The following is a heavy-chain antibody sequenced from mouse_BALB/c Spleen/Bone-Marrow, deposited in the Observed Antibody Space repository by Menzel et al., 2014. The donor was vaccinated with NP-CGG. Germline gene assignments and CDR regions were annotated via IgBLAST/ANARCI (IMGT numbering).Heavy chain of an antibody. CDR1: GYTFTSSW. CDR3: ARHHRYAYYFDY. J-gene: IGHJ2*01. CDR2: IHPNTDNT. D-gene: IGHD2-14*01. V-gene: IGHV1S130*01. Sequence: VQLQQSGSVLVRPGASAKLSCKASGYTFTSSWMHWAKQRPGQGLEWIGEIHPNTDNTNYDEKFKGKATLTVDTSSSTAYVDLSSLTSEDSAVYYCARHHRYAYYFDYWGQGTTLTVSS.